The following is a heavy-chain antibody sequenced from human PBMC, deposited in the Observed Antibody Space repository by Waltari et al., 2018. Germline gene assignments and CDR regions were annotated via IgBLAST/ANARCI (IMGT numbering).Heavy chain of an antibody. D-gene: IGHD1-26*01. CDR1: GGSFSGYY. J-gene: IGHJ4*02. CDR3: ARGLRGSPGGRGY. CDR2: IIHSGRT. V-gene: IGHV4-34*01. Sequence: QVQLQQWGAGLLKPSETLSLTCAVYGGSFSGYYWSWIRQPPGTGLEWIGEIIHSGRTNDNPASKSRVTISVDTSKNQFSLKLSSVTAADTAVYYCARGLRGSPGGRGYWGQGTLVTVSS.